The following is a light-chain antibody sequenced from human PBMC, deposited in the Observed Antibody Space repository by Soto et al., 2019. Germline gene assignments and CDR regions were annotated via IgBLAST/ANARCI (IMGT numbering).Light chain of an antibody. J-gene: IGKJ4*01. Sequence: EIVLTQSPATLSLSPGERATLSCRASQSVGSYLAWYQQKPGQAPRLLIFDASNRATDIPARFSGSGSGTDCTLTISSLEPEDFAGYYCQQRSDWPLKFGGGTTVEIK. CDR1: QSVGSY. V-gene: IGKV3-11*01. CDR2: DAS. CDR3: QQRSDWPLK.